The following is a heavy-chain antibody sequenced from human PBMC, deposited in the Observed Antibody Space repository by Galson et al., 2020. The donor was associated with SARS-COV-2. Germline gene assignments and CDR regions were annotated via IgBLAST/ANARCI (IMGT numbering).Heavy chain of an antibody. CDR3: ARHHPNPLTIDDY. V-gene: IGHV4-39*01. D-gene: IGHD3-3*01. J-gene: IGHJ4*02. Sequence: SQTLSLTCTVSGDSISNAVYYWGWIRQSPGNGLQWIGAISYTGSTSYTPTLKSRLSISVDTSKNQFSLNLKSVTASDTAVYYCARHHPNPLTIDDYWGQGILVSVSS. CDR2: ISYTGST. CDR1: GDSISNAVYY.